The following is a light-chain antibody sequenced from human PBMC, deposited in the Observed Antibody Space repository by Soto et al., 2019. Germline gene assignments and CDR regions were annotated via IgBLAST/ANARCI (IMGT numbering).Light chain of an antibody. CDR1: QSVGTY. CDR2: ATS. CDR3: QETYTTPTA. V-gene: IGKV1-39*01. Sequence: DIQMTPSPSSLSASVGDRVTITCRACQSVGTYLIWDQQKPGKAPKLLIYATSTLQSGVPSRFSGSGYKTEFTLTSSGLQPEDFATYFCQETYTTPTAFGPGTKVEI. J-gene: IGKJ3*01.